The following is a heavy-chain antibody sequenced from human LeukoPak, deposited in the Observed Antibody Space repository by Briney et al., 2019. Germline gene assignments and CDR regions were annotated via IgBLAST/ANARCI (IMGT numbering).Heavy chain of an antibody. CDR3: AKDDIDSGYDSNY. CDR2: ISGSGGST. CDR1: GFTFNAYA. V-gene: IGHV3-23*01. D-gene: IGHD5-12*01. J-gene: IGHJ4*02. Sequence: GGSLRLSCAASGFTFNAYAMSWVRQAPGKGLEWVSGISGSGGSTYYADSVKGRFTISRDDSKSMLYLQMNSLRAEDTAVYYCAKDDIDSGYDSNYWGQGTLVTVSS.